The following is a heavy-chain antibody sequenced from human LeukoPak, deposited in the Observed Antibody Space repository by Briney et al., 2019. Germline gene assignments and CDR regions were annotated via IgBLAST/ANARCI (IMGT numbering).Heavy chain of an antibody. V-gene: IGHV3-74*03. J-gene: IGHJ4*02. CDR2: INSDGSDT. CDR1: GFTFSSYW. Sequence: PGGSLRLSCAASGFTFSSYWTHWVRQAPGKGLVWVSRINSDGSDTTYADSVKGRFTISRDNAKDTLYLQMNSLRAEDSAVYFCARDFFWAIDYWGQGTQVTVSS. CDR3: ARDFFWAIDY. D-gene: IGHD2/OR15-2a*01.